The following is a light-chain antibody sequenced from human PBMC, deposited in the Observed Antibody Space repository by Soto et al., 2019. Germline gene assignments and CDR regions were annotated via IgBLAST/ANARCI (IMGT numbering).Light chain of an antibody. CDR3: QSYDSSLSAVV. CDR1: SSNIGAGYD. V-gene: IGLV1-40*01. J-gene: IGLJ2*01. CDR2: GNS. Sequence: QSVLTQPPSVSGAPGQRVTISCTGSSSNIGAGYDVHWYQQLPGTAPKLLIYGNSNRPSGVPDRVSGSKSATSASLAITGLQAEDEADYYCQSYDSSLSAVVFGGWTQLTVL.